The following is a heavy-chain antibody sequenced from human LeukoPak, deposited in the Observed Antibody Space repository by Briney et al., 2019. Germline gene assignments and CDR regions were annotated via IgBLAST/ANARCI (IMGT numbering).Heavy chain of an antibody. D-gene: IGHD2-21*02. J-gene: IGHJ4*02. CDR1: GDSISPYS. CDR3: ARAKYCGGDCYYYFDY. CDR2: IYYSGRT. V-gene: IGHV4-59*01. Sequence: SETLSLTCTVSGDSISPYSWSWIRQPPAKGLEWIGYIYYSGRTSYDTSLKGRLTISLDTSNNQLSLKLSSVTAADTAVYYCARAKYCGGDCYYYFDYWGQGTLVTVSS.